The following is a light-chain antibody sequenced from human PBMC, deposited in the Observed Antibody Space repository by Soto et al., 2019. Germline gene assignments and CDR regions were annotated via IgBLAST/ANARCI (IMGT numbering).Light chain of an antibody. CDR3: QQYYNTPRT. CDR2: WAS. J-gene: IGKJ1*01. Sequence: DIVMTQSPDSLAVSLGERASINCKSSQNVLYSSNNKHYLAWYQQKPGQPPKKLIYWASTRESGVPDRFSGSGSGTDFTLTISSLQAEDVAVYYCQQYYNTPRTFGQGTKVDIK. V-gene: IGKV4-1*01. CDR1: QNVLYSSNNKHY.